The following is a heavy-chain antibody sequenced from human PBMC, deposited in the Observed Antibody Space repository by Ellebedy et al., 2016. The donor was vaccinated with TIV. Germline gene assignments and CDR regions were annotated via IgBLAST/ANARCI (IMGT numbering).Heavy chain of an antibody. D-gene: IGHD1-1*01. CDR1: GYTFTGYY. V-gene: IGHV1-46*01. J-gene: IGHJ3*02. CDR2: INPSDRKT. Sequence: ASVKVSCXASGYTFTGYYIHWVRQAPGQGLEWMGLINPSDRKTYYTQSFQGRVTMTRDTSTGTVYMELSSLRYEDTAIYYCARDPWGWNWNADDAFDIWGQGTMVTVSS. CDR3: ARDPWGWNWNADDAFDI.